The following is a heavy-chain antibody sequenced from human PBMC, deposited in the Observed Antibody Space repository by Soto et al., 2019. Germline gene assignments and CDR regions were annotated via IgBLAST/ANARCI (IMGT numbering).Heavy chain of an antibody. CDR3: ARVSTYYDCWSGHVTEANDAFDI. CDR1: GFTFSSYS. V-gene: IGHV3-21*01. D-gene: IGHD3-3*01. CDR2: ITSSSSYI. J-gene: IGHJ3*02. Sequence: EVQLVESGGGVVKPGGSLRLSCAASGFTFSSYSMNWVRQAPGKGLEWVASITSSSSYIYYADSVKGRFTISRDNAKNTMYLKMNSMTAEDTSVYYCARVSTYYDCWSGHVTEANDAFDIWGQGTMVTVSS.